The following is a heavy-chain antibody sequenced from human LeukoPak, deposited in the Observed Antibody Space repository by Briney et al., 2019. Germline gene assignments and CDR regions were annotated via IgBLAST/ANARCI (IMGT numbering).Heavy chain of an antibody. CDR2: ISSSGSTI. Sequence: PGRSLRLSCAASGFTFSSDEMNWVRQAPGKGLEWVSYISSSGSTIYYADSVKGRFTISRDNAKNSLYLQMNSLRAEDTAVYYCAELGITMIGGVWGKGTTVTISS. CDR3: AELGITMIGGV. J-gene: IGHJ6*04. D-gene: IGHD3-10*02. V-gene: IGHV3-48*03. CDR1: GFTFSSDE.